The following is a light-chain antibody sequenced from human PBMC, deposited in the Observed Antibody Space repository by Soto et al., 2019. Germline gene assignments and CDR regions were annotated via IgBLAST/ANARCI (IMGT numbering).Light chain of an antibody. CDR2: KIS. J-gene: IGKJ2*01. CDR1: QSLVYSDGNTY. Sequence: DVVMTQSPLSLPVTLGQPASISCRSSQSLVYSDGNTYLSWFQQRPGQSPRRLIYKISNRDFGVPDRFSGSGSRTDFTLQISRVEAEDVAVYYCMQGSNWPYTFGHGTKLEIK. V-gene: IGKV2-30*01. CDR3: MQGSNWPYT.